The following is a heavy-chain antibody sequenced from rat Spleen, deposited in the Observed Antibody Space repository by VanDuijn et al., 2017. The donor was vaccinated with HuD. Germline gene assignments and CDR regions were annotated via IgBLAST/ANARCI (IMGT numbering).Heavy chain of an antibody. Sequence: EVQLAESGGGLVQHGRSLKLSCVASGFTFNTYWMTWIRLAPGKGVGWFASITNTGGNTYYPDSVKGRFTISRDNAKSTLSLQMSSLRSEDTATYYCTRDRTVAFDYSGQGFMVTVSS. J-gene: IGHJ2*01. CDR3: TRDRTVAFDY. D-gene: IGHD1-1*01. V-gene: IGHV5-31*01. CDR2: ITNTGGNT. CDR1: GFTFNTYW.